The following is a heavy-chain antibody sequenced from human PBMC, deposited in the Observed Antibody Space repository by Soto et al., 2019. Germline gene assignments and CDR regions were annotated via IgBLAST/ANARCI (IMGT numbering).Heavy chain of an antibody. CDR1: GYFFTSHY. CDR3: AREVTYGGGSFSLGL. D-gene: IGHD3-10*01. Sequence: ASVKVSCKTSGYFFTSHYMHWVRLARGRGLEWMGRINPNNGDTNSPQKFQGRVTMTSDTSISTAYMEMSGLRSDDTALYYCAREVTYGGGSFSLGLWGQGTLVTVSS. J-gene: IGHJ4*02. V-gene: IGHV1-2*06. CDR2: INPNNGDT.